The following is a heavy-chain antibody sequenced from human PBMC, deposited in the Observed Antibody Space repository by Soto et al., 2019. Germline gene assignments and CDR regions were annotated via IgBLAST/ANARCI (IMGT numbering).Heavy chain of an antibody. CDR3: ARDHDFWSGYDDYYYYYGMDV. J-gene: IGHJ6*02. V-gene: IGHV1-69*13. CDR2: IIPIFGTA. D-gene: IGHD3-3*01. CDR1: GGTFSSYA. Sequence: GASVKVSCKASGGTFSSYAIGWVRQAPGQGLEWMGGIIPIFGTANYAQKFQGRVTITADESTSTAYMELSSLRSEDTAVYYCARDHDFWSGYDDYYYYYGMDVWGQGTTVTVSS.